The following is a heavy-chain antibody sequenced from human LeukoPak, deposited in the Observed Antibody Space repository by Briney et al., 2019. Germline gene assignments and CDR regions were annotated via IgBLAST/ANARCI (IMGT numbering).Heavy chain of an antibody. Sequence: SETLSLTCTVSGGSVSSGSYYWSWLRQPPGIGLEWIGYIYYSGSTNYNPSLKSRVTISVDTSKNQFSLKLSSVTAADTAVYYCARDEFSYFDYWGQGTLVTVSS. J-gene: IGHJ4*02. V-gene: IGHV4-61*01. CDR3: ARDEFSYFDY. CDR2: IYYSGST. CDR1: GGSVSSGSYY.